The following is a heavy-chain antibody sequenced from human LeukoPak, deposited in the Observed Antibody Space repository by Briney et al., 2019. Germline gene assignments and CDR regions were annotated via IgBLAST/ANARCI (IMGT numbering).Heavy chain of an antibody. CDR2: IKSKTDGGTT. V-gene: IGHV3-15*01. J-gene: IGHJ5*02. D-gene: IGHD3-3*01. CDR3: TTELHLSYYDFWSGYARGNNWFDP. Sequence: RPGGSLRLSCAASGFTFSNAWMSWVRQAPGKGLEWVGRIKSKTDGGTTDYAAPVKGRFTISRDDSKNTLYLQMNSLKTEDTAVYYCTTELHLSYYDFWSGYARGNNWFDPWGQGTLVTVSS. CDR1: GFTFSNAW.